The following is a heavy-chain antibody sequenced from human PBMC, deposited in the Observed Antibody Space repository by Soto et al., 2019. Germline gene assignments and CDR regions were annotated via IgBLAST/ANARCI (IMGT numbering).Heavy chain of an antibody. CDR3: ARGLPNYSSFDS. V-gene: IGHV3-74*01. J-gene: IGHJ4*02. CDR1: GFTFSSYW. D-gene: IGHD4-4*01. Sequence: EVQLVESGGGLVQPGESLRLSCAASGFTFSSYWMHWIRQAPGKGLVWVSRVSSDGSSTVYATSVKGRFTISRDNAKNTLYLQMNSLSDEDTAVYYCARGLPNYSSFDSWGQGTLVTVSS. CDR2: VSSDGSST.